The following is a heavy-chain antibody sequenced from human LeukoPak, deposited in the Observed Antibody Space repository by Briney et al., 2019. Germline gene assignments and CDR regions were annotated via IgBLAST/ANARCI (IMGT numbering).Heavy chain of an antibody. CDR1: DGSIRTYY. V-gene: IGHV4-59*01. CDR3: AGVNDFWSGYYTGKGPSFDY. D-gene: IGHD3-3*01. CDR2: IYYSGST. J-gene: IGHJ4*02. Sequence: SETLSLTCSVSDGSIRTYYWSWIRQPPGKGLEWIGYIYYSGSTNYNPSLKSRVTISVDTSKNQFSLKLSSVTAADTAVYYCAGVNDFWSGYYTGKGPSFDYWGQGTLVTVSS.